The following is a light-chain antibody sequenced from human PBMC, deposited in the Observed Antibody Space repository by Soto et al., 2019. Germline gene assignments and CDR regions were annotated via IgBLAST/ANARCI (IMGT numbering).Light chain of an antibody. CDR2: DNI. CDR1: SSNIGNNA. Sequence: QSVLTQPPSASGTPGQRVTISCSGSSSNIGNNAVNWYQQFPGTAPKLLIYDNIQRPSGVPDRFSGSKSGTSASLAISGLQSEDEADYYGAAWGDNLNGWVFGGGTKLTVL. J-gene: IGLJ3*02. CDR3: AAWGDNLNGWV. V-gene: IGLV1-44*01.